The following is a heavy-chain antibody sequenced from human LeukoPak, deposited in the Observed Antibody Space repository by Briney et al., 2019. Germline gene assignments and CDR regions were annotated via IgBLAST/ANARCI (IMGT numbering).Heavy chain of an antibody. V-gene: IGHV3-48*03. CDR2: ISSSGSTI. D-gene: IGHD3-3*01. J-gene: IGHJ4*02. CDR1: GFTFSNYE. CDR3: ARHDFWSGHPPALDY. Sequence: GGSLRLSCAASGFTFSNYEMNWVRQAPGKGLEWVSYISSSGSTIYYADSVKGRFTISRDNAKNSLYLQMNSLRAEDTAVYYCARHDFWSGHPPALDYWGQGTLVTVSS.